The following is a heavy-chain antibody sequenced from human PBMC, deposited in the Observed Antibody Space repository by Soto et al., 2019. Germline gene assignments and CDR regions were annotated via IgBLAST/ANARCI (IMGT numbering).Heavy chain of an antibody. CDR1: GFTFSSYA. J-gene: IGHJ4*02. Sequence: EVQLLEFGGGLVQPAGSLRLSRAASGFTFSSYAMSWVRQAPGKGLEWVSVISGSGGSTYYADSVKGRFTISRDNSKNTLYLQMNSLRAEDTAVYYCAKRAAGTSFDYWGQGTLVSVSS. CDR3: AKRAAGTSFDY. V-gene: IGHV3-23*01. D-gene: IGHD6-13*01. CDR2: ISGSGGST.